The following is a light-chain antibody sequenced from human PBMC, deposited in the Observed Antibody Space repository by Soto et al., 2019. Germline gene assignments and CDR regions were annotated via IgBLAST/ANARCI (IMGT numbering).Light chain of an antibody. CDR3: QQYCSYPIT. V-gene: IGKV3-20*01. CDR1: QIVSSSY. Sequence: NVVNNSLGTVSLTTGERATLSCRASQIVSSSYLAWYQQKPGQAPRLLIYGASSRATGIPDRFSGSGSGTDFTLTISRLEPEDFAAYYCQQYCSYPITFGQGTRLEIK. CDR2: GAS. J-gene: IGKJ5*01.